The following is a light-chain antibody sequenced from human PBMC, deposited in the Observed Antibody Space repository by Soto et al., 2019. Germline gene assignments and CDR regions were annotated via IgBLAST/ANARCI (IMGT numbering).Light chain of an antibody. Sequence: ENVLTQSPGTLSLSPGERATLSCRASQSVDINLAWYQQKPGQAPRLLIYGASTRATDMPGRFSGRGAGAEFTLTISSLEPEDFAVYYCQQRSDWITFGQGTRLEIK. CDR1: QSVDIN. V-gene: IGKV3D-11*02. CDR2: GAS. J-gene: IGKJ5*01. CDR3: QQRSDWIT.